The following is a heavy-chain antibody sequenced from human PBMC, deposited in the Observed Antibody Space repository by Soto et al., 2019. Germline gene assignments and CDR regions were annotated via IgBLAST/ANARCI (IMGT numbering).Heavy chain of an antibody. V-gene: IGHV4-30-4*01. J-gene: IGHJ6*02. CDR1: GGSISSADYY. Sequence: SETLSLTCTVSGGSISSADYYWSWVRQPPGKGLEWIGYIYYSGSTFFNPSLKSRVTISKDTSRNQFSLRLNSVAAADTAVYYCARAIVVTIGGMDVWGQGTTVTVSS. CDR2: IYYSGST. D-gene: IGHD5-12*01. CDR3: ARAIVVTIGGMDV.